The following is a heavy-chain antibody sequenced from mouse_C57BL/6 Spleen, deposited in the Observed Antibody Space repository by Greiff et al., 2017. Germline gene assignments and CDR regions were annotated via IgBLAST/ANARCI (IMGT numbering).Heavy chain of an antibody. CDR1: GYSITSGYY. J-gene: IGHJ2*01. CDR2: ISYDGSN. D-gene: IGHD3-2*02. Sequence: VQLQESGPGLVKPSQSLSLTCSVTGYSITSGYYWNWIRQFPGNKLEWMGYISYDGSNNYNPSLKNRISITRDTSKNQFFLKLNSVTTEDTATYYCASQDSSGYRVYWGQGTTLTVSS. V-gene: IGHV3-6*01. CDR3: ASQDSSGYRVY.